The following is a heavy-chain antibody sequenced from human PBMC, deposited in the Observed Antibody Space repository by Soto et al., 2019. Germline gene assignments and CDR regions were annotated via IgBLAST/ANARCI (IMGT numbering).Heavy chain of an antibody. J-gene: IGHJ6*02. CDR2: INHSGST. V-gene: IGHV4-34*01. CDR1: GGSFSGYY. Sequence: QVQLQQWGAGLLKPSETLSLTCAVYGGSFSGYYWSWIRQPPGKGLEWIGEINHSGSTNYNPSLKSRVTISVDTSKNQFSLKLSSVTAADTAVYYCARGTYSSSSYQLYYYYYGMDVWGQGTTVTVSS. D-gene: IGHD6-13*01. CDR3: ARGTYSSSSYQLYYYYYGMDV.